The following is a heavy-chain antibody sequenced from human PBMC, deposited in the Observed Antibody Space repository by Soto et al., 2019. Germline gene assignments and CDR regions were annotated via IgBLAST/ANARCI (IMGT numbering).Heavy chain of an antibody. CDR3: ARANIVVVRAVLPGGWFDP. Sequence: TSETLSLTCTVSGASISSGDCSWSWIRQPPGKGLEYIGYILHSGRTYYTPSLRGRVTMSVDTSKNQFSLKLTSVTAADTAVYYCARANIVVVRAVLPGGWFDPWGQGTLVTVSS. CDR2: ILHSGRT. V-gene: IGHV4-30-2*01. CDR1: GASISSGDCS. J-gene: IGHJ5*02. D-gene: IGHD2-2*01.